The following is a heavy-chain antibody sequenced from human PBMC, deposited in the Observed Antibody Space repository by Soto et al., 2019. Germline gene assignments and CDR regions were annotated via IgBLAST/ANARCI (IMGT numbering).Heavy chain of an antibody. J-gene: IGHJ4*02. CDR1: GYTFTSYA. Sequence: QVQLVQSGAEVKKPGASVKVSCKASGYTFTSYAMHWVRQAPGQRLEWMGWINAGNGNTKYSQKFQGRVTITSDTSASIDYRDLRSLRSDDTSVYYAARHLHSDYWGQGTLVTVSS. CDR3: ARHLHSDY. CDR2: INAGNGNT. V-gene: IGHV1-3*01.